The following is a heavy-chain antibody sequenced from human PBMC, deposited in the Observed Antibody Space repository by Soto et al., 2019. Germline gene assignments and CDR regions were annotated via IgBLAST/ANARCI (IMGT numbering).Heavy chain of an antibody. J-gene: IGHJ6*02. CDR2: ISGSGGST. V-gene: IGHV3-23*01. CDR1: GFTFSSYA. D-gene: IGHD3-3*01. Sequence: SLRLSCAASGFTFSSYAMSWVCQAPGKGLEWVSAISGSGGSTYYADSVKGRFTISRDNSKNTLYLQMNSLRAEDTAVYYCAKVYYDFWSGSKPHYYYGMDVWGQGTTVTVSS. CDR3: AKVYYDFWSGSKPHYYYGMDV.